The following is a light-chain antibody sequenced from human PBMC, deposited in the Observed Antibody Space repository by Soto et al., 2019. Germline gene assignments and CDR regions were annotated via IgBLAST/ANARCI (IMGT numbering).Light chain of an antibody. Sequence: QSALTQPASVSGSPGQSITISCTGTSSDVGGYNFVSWYQQHPDKAPKLMIYDVTNRPSGVSNRFSGSKSGNTASLTISGLKAEDEAAYYCSSYTSISTYVFGTGTKVTVL. CDR1: SSDVGGYNF. V-gene: IGLV2-14*01. CDR3: SSYTSISTYV. CDR2: DVT. J-gene: IGLJ1*01.